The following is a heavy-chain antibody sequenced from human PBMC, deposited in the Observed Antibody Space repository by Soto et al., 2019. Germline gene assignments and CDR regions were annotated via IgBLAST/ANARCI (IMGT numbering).Heavy chain of an antibody. J-gene: IGHJ5*02. V-gene: IGHV4-4*02. Sequence: SETLSLTCAVSSGSIDNVYWWSWVRQSPGKGLEWIGETSHDGVTNYNPSLESRVTISVDRSKNQFSLKLSSVTAADTAVYYCARVPSPWGQGTLVTVSS. CDR1: SGSIDNVYW. CDR2: TSHDGVT. CDR3: ARVPSP.